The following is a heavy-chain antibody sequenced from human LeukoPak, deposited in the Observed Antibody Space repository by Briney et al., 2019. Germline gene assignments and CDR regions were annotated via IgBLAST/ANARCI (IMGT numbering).Heavy chain of an antibody. Sequence: PSQTLSLTCTVSGGSISSGGHYWSWIRQHPGKGLEWIGYIYYSGSTYYNPSLKSRVTISVDTSKNQFSLKLSSVTAADTAVYYCARDPQTYYYGSGSYLDVWGKGTTVTVSS. CDR3: ARDPQTYYYGSGSYLDV. CDR1: GGSISSGGHY. D-gene: IGHD3-10*01. CDR2: IYYSGST. V-gene: IGHV4-31*03. J-gene: IGHJ6*04.